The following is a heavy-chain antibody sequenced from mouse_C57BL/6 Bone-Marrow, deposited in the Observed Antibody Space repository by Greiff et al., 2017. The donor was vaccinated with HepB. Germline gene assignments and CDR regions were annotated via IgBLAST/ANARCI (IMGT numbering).Heavy chain of an antibody. D-gene: IGHD1-1*01. J-gene: IGHJ2*01. CDR3: ARPDYYGVDY. Sequence: EVKLMESGGGLVKPGGSLKLSCAASGFTFSSYTMSWVRQTPEKRLEWVATISGGGGNTYYPDSVKGRFTISRDNAKNTLYLQMSSLRSEDTALYYCARPDYYGVDYWGQGTTLTVSS. CDR1: GFTFSSYT. V-gene: IGHV5-9*01. CDR2: ISGGGGNT.